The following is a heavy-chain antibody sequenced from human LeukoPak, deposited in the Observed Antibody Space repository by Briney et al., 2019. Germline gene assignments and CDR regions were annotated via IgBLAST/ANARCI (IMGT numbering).Heavy chain of an antibody. CDR2: INAGNGNT. CDR3: ATSKPQWLRLVYSFDY. J-gene: IGHJ4*02. CDR1: GYTFTSYA. D-gene: IGHD5-12*01. Sequence: GASVKVSCKASGYTFTSYAMHWVRQAPGQRLEWMGWINAGNGNTKYSQKFQGRVTITRDTSASTAYMELSSLRSEDTAVYYCATSKPQWLRLVYSFDYWGQGTLVTVSS. V-gene: IGHV1-3*01.